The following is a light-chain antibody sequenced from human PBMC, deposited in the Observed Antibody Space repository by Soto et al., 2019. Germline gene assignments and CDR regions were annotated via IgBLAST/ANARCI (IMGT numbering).Light chain of an antibody. CDR2: TAS. V-gene: IGKV1-39*01. CDR1: QSIANY. Sequence: DIHMTQSPSSLSASVGDRVAITCRASQSIANYLNWCQQKPGKAPQLLIYTASTLQGGVPSRFSGSGSGTDFTLTFSSLQPEDFATYYCQQSFLSPHTFGQGTKLEI. CDR3: QQSFLSPHT. J-gene: IGKJ2*01.